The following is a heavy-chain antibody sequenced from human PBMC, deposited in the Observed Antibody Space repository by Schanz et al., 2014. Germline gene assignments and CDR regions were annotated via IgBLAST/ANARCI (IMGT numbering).Heavy chain of an antibody. CDR1: GFTFGDYA. V-gene: IGHV3-23*01. CDR3: ARPALWFGDNCFDP. CDR2: ISGSGGST. D-gene: IGHD3-10*01. Sequence: EVQLLESGGGLVQPGGSLRLSCAASGFTFGDYAMTWVRQAPGKGLEWVSAISGSGGSTYYADSVKGRFTISRDNSKNTLYLQMNSLRAEDTAVYYCARPALWFGDNCFDPWGQGTLLTVSS. J-gene: IGHJ5*02.